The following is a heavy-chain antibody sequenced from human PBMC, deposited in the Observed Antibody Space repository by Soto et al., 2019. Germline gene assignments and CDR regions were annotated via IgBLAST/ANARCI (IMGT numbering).Heavy chain of an antibody. CDR2: ISSSGGAI. V-gene: IGHV3-48*02. Sequence: PGGSLRLSCAASGFIFSDYTMTWVRQAPGRGLEFVSHISSSGGAIFYAESVKGRFTVSRDNAKNSLYLQMNSLRDEDTAVYFCARDQGGSPGLGGFYYFLGRDVWGQGTGVTVP. J-gene: IGHJ6*02. D-gene: IGHD3-16*01. CDR1: GFIFSDYT. CDR3: ARDQGGSPGLGGFYYFLGRDV.